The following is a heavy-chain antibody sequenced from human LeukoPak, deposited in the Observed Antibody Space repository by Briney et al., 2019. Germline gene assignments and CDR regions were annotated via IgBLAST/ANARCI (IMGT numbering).Heavy chain of an antibody. V-gene: IGHV4-4*02. J-gene: IGHJ6*03. Sequence: SGTLSLTCAVSGGSISSSNWWSWVRQPPGKGLEWIGEIYHSGSTNYNPSLKSRVTISVDKSKSQFSLKLSSVTAADTAVYYCARDLSGNYYYYYYMDVWGKGTTVTVSS. CDR1: GGSISSSNW. D-gene: IGHD6-19*01. CDR3: ARDLSGNYYYYYYMDV. CDR2: IYHSGST.